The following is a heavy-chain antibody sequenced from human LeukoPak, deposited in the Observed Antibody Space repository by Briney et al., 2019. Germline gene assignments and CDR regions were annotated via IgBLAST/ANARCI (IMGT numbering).Heavy chain of an antibody. V-gene: IGHV4-39*07. D-gene: IGHD4-11*01. Sequence: SETLSLTCTVSGGSISSSSYYWGWIRQPPWKGLEWIGSIYYSGSTYYNPSLKSRVTISVDTSKNQFSLKLNSVTAADTAVYYCARDNSYMDVWGKGTTVTVSS. J-gene: IGHJ6*03. CDR2: IYYSGST. CDR3: ARDNSYMDV. CDR1: GGSISSSSYY.